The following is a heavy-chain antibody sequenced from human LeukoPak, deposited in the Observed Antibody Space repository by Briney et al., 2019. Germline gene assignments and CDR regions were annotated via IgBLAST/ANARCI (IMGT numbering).Heavy chain of an antibody. V-gene: IGHV4-38-2*01. J-gene: IGHJ4*02. CDR2: IYHSGST. CDR3: ARGPGDWDDY. D-gene: IGHD2-21*02. Sequence: PSETLSLTCAVSGYSISSGYYWGWIRQPPGKGLEWIGSIYHSGSTYYNPSLKSRVTISVDTSKNQFSLKLSSVTAADTAVYYCARGPGDWDDYWGQGTLVTVSS. CDR1: GYSISSGYY.